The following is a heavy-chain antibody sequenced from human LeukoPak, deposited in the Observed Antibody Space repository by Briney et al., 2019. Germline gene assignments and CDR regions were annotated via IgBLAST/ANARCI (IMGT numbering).Heavy chain of an antibody. D-gene: IGHD5-18*01. J-gene: IGHJ4*02. V-gene: IGHV4-39*01. Sequence: PSETLSLTCTVSGGSISSSCYYWGWIRQPPEKGLEWIGSIYYSGSTYYNPSLKSRVTISVDTSKNQFSLKLSSVTAADTAVYYCARRGYSYGPFDYWGQGTLVTVSS. CDR1: GGSISSSCYY. CDR2: IYYSGST. CDR3: ARRGYSYGPFDY.